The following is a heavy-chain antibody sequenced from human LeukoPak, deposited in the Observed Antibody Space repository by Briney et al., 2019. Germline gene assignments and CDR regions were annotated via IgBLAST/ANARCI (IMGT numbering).Heavy chain of an antibody. CDR1: GFTFSSYS. V-gene: IGHV3-53*01. CDR3: ARDSYDSSV. Sequence: PGGSLRLSCAASGFTFSSYSMSWVRQAPGKGLEWVSVIYSGGSTYYADSVKGRFTISRDNSKNTLYLQMNSLRAEDTAVYYCARDSYDSSVWGQGTLVTVSS. CDR2: IYSGGST. D-gene: IGHD3-22*01. J-gene: IGHJ4*02.